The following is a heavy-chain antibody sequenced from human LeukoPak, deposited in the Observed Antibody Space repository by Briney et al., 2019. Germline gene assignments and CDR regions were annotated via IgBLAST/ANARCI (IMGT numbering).Heavy chain of an antibody. Sequence: GGSLRLSCAASGFTFSSYDMHWVRQAPGKGLEWVAVMWSDGSNKYHADSVKGRFTISRDNSKNTLYLQMDSLRAEDTAVYYCARNSALDYWGQGTLVTVSS. D-gene: IGHD2/OR15-2a*01. CDR2: MWSDGSNK. CDR3: ARNSALDY. V-gene: IGHV3-33*01. J-gene: IGHJ4*02. CDR1: GFTFSSYD.